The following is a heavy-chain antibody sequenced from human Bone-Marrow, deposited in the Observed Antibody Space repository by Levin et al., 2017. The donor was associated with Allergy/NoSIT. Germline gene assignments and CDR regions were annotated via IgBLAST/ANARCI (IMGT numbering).Heavy chain of an antibody. V-gene: IGHV3-33*01. CDR2: IWFDGSNE. CDR1: GFTFSRSG. CDR3: ARDKNTGYIDY. D-gene: IGHD5-12*01. Sequence: GGSLRLSCAASGFTFSRSGMHWVRQAPGKGLEWVAIIWFDGSNEYYADSVKGRFTISRDNSKNTLSLQMNSLRVDDTAVYDGARDKNTGYIDYWGQGTLVTVSS. J-gene: IGHJ4*02.